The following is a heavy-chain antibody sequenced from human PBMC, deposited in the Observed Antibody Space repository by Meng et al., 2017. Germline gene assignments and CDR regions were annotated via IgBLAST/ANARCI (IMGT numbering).Heavy chain of an antibody. CDR1: GFTFSGSA. D-gene: IGHD3-16*01. J-gene: IGHJ6*02. CDR3: TVCLYGDPVHYYYYGMDV. V-gene: IGHV3-73*01. Sequence: GESLKISCAASGFTFSGSAMHWVRQASGKGLEWVGRIRSKANSYATAYAASVKGRFTISRDDSKNTAYLQMNSLKTEDTAVYYCTVCLYGDPVHYYYYGMDVWGQGTTVTVSS. CDR2: IRSKANSYAT.